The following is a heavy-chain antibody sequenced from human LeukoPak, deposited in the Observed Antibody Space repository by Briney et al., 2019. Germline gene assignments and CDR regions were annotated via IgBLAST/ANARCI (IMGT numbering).Heavy chain of an antibody. V-gene: IGHV3-66*01. CDR2: IYSGGST. J-gene: IGHJ5*02. CDR3: ARDRSSSGWYWFDP. CDR1: GFTVSSNY. D-gene: IGHD6-19*01. Sequence: GGSLRLSCAASGFTVSSNYMSWVRQAPGKGLEWVSVIYSGGSTYYADSVKGRFTISRDNSKNTLYLQMNSLRAEDTAVYYCARDRSSSGWYWFDPWGQGTLVTVSS.